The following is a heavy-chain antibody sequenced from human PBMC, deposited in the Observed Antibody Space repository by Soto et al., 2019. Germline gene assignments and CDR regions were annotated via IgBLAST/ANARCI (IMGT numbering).Heavy chain of an antibody. V-gene: IGHV3-23*01. J-gene: IGHJ4*02. CDR2: ISSNGENT. Sequence: RLSCAACRDSSDYQAMNGFRQATGKGLEWVSTISSNGENTHYADSVKVRFIISSDNSSNTVDLQMNSLRVEDTAVYYCVSWVSAHFGSWGRGTLVTVSS. D-gene: IGHD6-13*01. CDR3: VSWVSAHFGS. CDR1: RDSSDYQA.